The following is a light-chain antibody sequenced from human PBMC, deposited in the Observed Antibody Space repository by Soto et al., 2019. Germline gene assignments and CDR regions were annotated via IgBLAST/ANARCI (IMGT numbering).Light chain of an antibody. Sequence: EMVVTQSPATLSLSPGERATLSCRASQRVSSYLAWYQQKPGQAPRLLIYDASNMDTGIPARFSGSGSGTDFTLPISSLEPDDFADYYCQQRSNWPLTFGGGTKVEIK. CDR2: DAS. V-gene: IGKV3-11*01. CDR3: QQRSNWPLT. CDR1: QRVSSY. J-gene: IGKJ4*01.